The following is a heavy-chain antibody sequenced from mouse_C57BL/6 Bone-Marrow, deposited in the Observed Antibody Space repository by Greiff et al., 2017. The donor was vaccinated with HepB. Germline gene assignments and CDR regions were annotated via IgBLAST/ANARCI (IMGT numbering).Heavy chain of an antibody. CDR1: GYAFSSSW. V-gene: IGHV1-82*01. CDR2: IYPGDGDT. D-gene: IGHD2-13*01. J-gene: IGHJ4*01. Sequence: QVQLQQSGPELVKPGASVKISCKASGYAFSSSWMNWVKQRPGKGLEWIGRIYPGDGDTNYNGKFKGKATLTADKSSSTAYMQLSSLTSEDSAVYFCATTYYGMDGWGQGTSVTVSS. CDR3: ATTYYGMDG.